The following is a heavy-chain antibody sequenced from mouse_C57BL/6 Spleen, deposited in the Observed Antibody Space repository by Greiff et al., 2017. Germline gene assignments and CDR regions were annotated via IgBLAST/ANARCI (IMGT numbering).Heavy chain of an antibody. CDR2: IDPETGGT. V-gene: IGHV1-15*01. CDR1: GYTFTDYE. D-gene: IGHD1-1*01. J-gene: IGHJ3*01. CDR3: TREGLLRYAY. Sequence: QVQLQQSGAELVRPGASVTLSCKASGYTFTDYEMHWVKQTPVHGLEWIGAIDPETGGTAYNQKFKGKAILTAAKSSRTAYMELRSLTSEDSAVYYCTREGLLRYAYWGQGTLVTVSA.